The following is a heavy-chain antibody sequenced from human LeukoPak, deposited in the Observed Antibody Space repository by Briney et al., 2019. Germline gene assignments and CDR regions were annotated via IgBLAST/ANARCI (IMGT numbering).Heavy chain of an antibody. CDR3: ARTENYIPEDCFDP. Sequence: SETLSLTCTVSAGSLSSYYWTWIRQPPGKGLEWIGYIYYSGSTNYNPSLKSRVTLSVDTSKNQFSLKLSSVTAADTAVYYCARTENYIPEDCFDPWGQGTMVTVSS. CDR2: IYYSGST. D-gene: IGHD5-24*01. J-gene: IGHJ5*02. CDR1: AGSLSSYY. V-gene: IGHV4-59*08.